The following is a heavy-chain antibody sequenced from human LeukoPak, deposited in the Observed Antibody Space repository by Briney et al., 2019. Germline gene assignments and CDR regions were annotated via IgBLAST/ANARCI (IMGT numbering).Heavy chain of an antibody. Sequence: PGGSLRLSCAASGFTFSTYWVHWVRQAPGKGLVWVSRINGDGSNTIYADSVKGRFTISRDNAKNTVYLEMNSLRAEDTAVYYCARGGAGENYFDYWGQGTLVTVSS. CDR3: ARGGAGENYFDY. D-gene: IGHD3-10*01. CDR1: GFTFSTYW. V-gene: IGHV3-74*01. J-gene: IGHJ4*02. CDR2: INGDGSNT.